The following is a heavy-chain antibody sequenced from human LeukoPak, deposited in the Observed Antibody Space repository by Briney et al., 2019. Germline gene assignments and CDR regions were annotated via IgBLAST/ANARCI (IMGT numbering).Heavy chain of an antibody. J-gene: IGHJ4*02. V-gene: IGHV3-21*01. Sequence: GGSLRLSCAASGFIFSSYSMNWVRQAPGEGLEWVSSISSSSSYIYYADSVKGRFTISRDNAKNSLYLQMNSLRAEDTAVYYCARVLYVDTAMVFDYWGQGTLVTVSS. D-gene: IGHD5-18*01. CDR2: ISSSSSYI. CDR1: GFIFSSYS. CDR3: ARVLYVDTAMVFDY.